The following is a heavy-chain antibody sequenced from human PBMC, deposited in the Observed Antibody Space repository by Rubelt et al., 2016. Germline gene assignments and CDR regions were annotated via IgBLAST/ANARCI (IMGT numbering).Heavy chain of an antibody. Sequence: QVQLQQWGAGLLKPSETLSLTCAVYGGSFSGYYWSWIRQPPGKGLEWIGEINHSGSTNYNPSLKGCVVRSVGTAKTQCSSKQHVLTAADTAVYYCASEKEQMGRGYTGYYYDMDIWGKGTTVTASS. CDR1: GGSFSGYY. CDR3: ASEKEQMGRGYTGYYYDMDI. V-gene: IGHV4-34*01. J-gene: IGHJ6*03. D-gene: IGHD5-18*01. CDR2: INHSGST.